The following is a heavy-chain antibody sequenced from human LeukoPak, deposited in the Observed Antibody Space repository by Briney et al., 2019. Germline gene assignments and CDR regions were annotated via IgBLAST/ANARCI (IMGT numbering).Heavy chain of an antibody. CDR3: ARGRNWGHDWFDP. CDR1: GYTFANYD. D-gene: IGHD3-16*01. V-gene: IGHV1-8*01. J-gene: IGHJ5*02. CDR2: MYPNSDNA. Sequence: ASVKVSCKASGYTFANYDINWVRQAPGQGLEWMGWMYPNSDNAGYAQKFQGRVTMTRNTSITTVYMELTSLRSEDTAMYYCARGRNWGHDWFDPWGQGTLATVSS.